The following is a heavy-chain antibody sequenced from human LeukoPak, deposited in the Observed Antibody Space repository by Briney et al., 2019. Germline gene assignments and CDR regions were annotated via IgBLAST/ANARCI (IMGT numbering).Heavy chain of an antibody. J-gene: IGHJ3*02. CDR3: ARVTTYYDFWSGYHHDAFDI. D-gene: IGHD3-3*01. CDR1: GGSISSYY. Sequence: SETLSLTCTVSGGSISSYYWSWIRQPPGKGLEWIGYIYYSGSTNYNPSLKSRVTISVDTSKNQFSLKLSSVTAADTAVYYCARVTTYYDFWSGYHHDAFDIWGQGTMVTVSS. CDR2: IYYSGST. V-gene: IGHV4-59*01.